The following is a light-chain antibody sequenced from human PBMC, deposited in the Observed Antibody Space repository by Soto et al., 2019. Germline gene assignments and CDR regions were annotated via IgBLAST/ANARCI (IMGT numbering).Light chain of an antibody. Sequence: DIQMTQSPSTLSASVVDGVTITCRASQSIGSWLAWYQQKPGKAPKLLIYKATNLQSGVTSRFSGSGSGTDFSLTISSLQPVDSATYFCQQYNDFQYTFGPGTKLEI. J-gene: IGKJ2*01. CDR3: QQYNDFQYT. CDR2: KAT. V-gene: IGKV1-5*03. CDR1: QSIGSW.